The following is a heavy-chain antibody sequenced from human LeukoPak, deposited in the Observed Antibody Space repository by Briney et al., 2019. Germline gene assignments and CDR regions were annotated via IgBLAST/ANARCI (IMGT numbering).Heavy chain of an antibody. CDR2: IYTSGST. Sequence: SQTLSLTCTVSGGSISSGSYYWRWIRQPAGKGLEWIGRIYTSGSTHYNPSLKSRVTISVDTPKNQFSLKLSSVTAADTAGYYCAREAYDSSGYSYFFDYWGQGTLVTVSS. CDR3: AREAYDSSGYSYFFDY. V-gene: IGHV4-61*02. D-gene: IGHD3-22*01. J-gene: IGHJ4*02. CDR1: GGSISSGSYY.